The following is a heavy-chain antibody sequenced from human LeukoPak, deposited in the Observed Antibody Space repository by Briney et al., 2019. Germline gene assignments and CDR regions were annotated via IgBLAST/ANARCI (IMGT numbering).Heavy chain of an antibody. CDR3: AKEVGGAYDSWSGSQDPFDY. CDR1: GFTFSSYA. J-gene: IGHJ4*02. Sequence: PGGSLTLSCAASGFTFSSYAMSWVRQAPGKGLEWVSAISGSGGSTYYADSVKGRFTISRDNSKNTLYLQMNSLRAEDTAVYYCAKEVGGAYDSWSGSQDPFDYWGQGTLVTVSS. V-gene: IGHV3-23*01. CDR2: ISGSGGST. D-gene: IGHD3-3*01.